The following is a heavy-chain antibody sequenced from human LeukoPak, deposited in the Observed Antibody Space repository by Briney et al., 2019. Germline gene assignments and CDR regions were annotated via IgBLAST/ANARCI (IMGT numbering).Heavy chain of an antibody. CDR1: GYTFTGYY. Sequence: ASVKVSCKASGYTFTGYYVHWVRQAPGQGLEWMGWINPNSGGTNYAQKLQGRVTMTTDTSTSTAYMELRSLRSDDAAVYYCARDLIRKPYYYYYYMDVWGKGTTVTVSS. J-gene: IGHJ6*03. D-gene: IGHD1-14*01. CDR3: ARDLIRKPYYYYYYMDV. V-gene: IGHV1-2*02. CDR2: INPNSGGT.